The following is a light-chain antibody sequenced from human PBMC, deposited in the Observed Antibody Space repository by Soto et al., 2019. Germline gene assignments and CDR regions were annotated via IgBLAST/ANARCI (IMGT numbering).Light chain of an antibody. CDR3: QQGGS. Sequence: EIVLTQFPATLSLSPGEEATLSCRASQSFGTSLAWYQQRPAQAPRLLIYDTFKVAAGVPARFSCSGSGADLTLPLSGLEPEGFAVYYCQQGGSFGGGTKVASK. CDR1: QSFGTS. J-gene: IGKJ4*01. CDR2: DTF. V-gene: IGKV3-11*01.